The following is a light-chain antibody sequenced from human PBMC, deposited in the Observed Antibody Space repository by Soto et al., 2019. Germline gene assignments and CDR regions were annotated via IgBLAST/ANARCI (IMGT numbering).Light chain of an antibody. CDR2: GAS. CDR1: QSVTSDY. Sequence: VLTQSPCTLSLSPLERSTLSCRASQSVTSDYLAWYQQKPGQSPRLLMSGASRRATGVPDRFSGSGSGTDFTLTISRLEPEDFAVYYCQQYGSSPMTFGQGTRLEIK. V-gene: IGKV3-20*01. J-gene: IGKJ5*01. CDR3: QQYGSSPMT.